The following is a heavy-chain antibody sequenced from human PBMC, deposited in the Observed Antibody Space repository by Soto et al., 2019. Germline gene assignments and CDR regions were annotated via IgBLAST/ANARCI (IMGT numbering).Heavy chain of an antibody. CDR1: GGSISSGGYY. D-gene: IGHD3-16*01. Sequence: SETLSLTCTVSGGSISSGGYYWSWIRQHPGKGLEWIGYIYYSGSTYYNPSLKSRVTISVDTSKNQFSLKLSSVTAADTAVYYCAGGDMAANQRVLSLDYWGRGIRVTVSS. J-gene: IGHJ4*02. CDR3: AGGDMAANQRVLSLDY. CDR2: IYYSGST. V-gene: IGHV4-31*03.